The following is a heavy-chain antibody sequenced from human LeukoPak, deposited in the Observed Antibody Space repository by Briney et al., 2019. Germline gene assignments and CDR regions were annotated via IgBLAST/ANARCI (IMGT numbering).Heavy chain of an antibody. CDR1: GFTFSSYA. D-gene: IGHD3-10*01. V-gene: IGHV3-23*01. CDR3: AKDRNYYLVGFFDY. Sequence: PGGSLSLSCAASGFTFSSYAMSWVGQAAGKGLEGVSAISGSGVTTLYADSVKRRFTIPRHYSKHTMYSQMHSLSSEDDALYYCAKDRNYYLVGFFDYWGQGTLVTVSS. J-gene: IGHJ4*02. CDR2: ISGSGVTT.